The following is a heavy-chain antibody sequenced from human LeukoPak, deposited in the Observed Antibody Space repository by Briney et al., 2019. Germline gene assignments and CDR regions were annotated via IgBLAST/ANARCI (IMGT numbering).Heavy chain of an antibody. D-gene: IGHD5-12*01. V-gene: IGHV3-15*01. CDR3: TTESGYKTARQRGFDS. CDR2: IKSKSSGGTI. Sequence: GGSLRLSCAASGFDFSFTWMSWVRQAPGKGLELVGRIKSKSSGGTIDYAAPVRGRFTISRDDTENMVFLQMSSLKTEDTAVYYCTTESGYKTARQRGFDSWGQGILVTVSS. CDR1: GFDFSFTW. J-gene: IGHJ4*02.